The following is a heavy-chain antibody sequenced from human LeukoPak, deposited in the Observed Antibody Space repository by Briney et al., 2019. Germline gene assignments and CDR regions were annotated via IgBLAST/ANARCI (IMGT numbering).Heavy chain of an antibody. D-gene: IGHD1-1*01. CDR1: GGTFSSYA. CDR3: ARDVDNWNDVGDY. V-gene: IGHV1-69*05. Sequence: ASVKVSCKASGGTFSSYAVRWVRQAPGQGLEWMGRIIPIFGTANYAQKFQGRVTITTDESTSTAYMELSSLRSEDTAVYYCARDVDNWNDVGDYWGQGTLVTVSS. CDR2: IIPIFGTA. J-gene: IGHJ4*02.